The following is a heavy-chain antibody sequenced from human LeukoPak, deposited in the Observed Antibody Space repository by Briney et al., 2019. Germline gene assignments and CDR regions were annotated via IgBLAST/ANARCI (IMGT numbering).Heavy chain of an antibody. Sequence: ASVKVSCKASGYSFPDHHIHWVRQTPGQGLEWMGWIHPNGRDTQYAQRFQGRMTMTTDTSITTAYMKLYSVTLDDTAVYYCSAHYGPGPVWGQGTLVTASS. CDR1: GYSFPDHH. CDR3: SAHYGPGPV. CDR2: IHPNGRDT. V-gene: IGHV1-2*02. J-gene: IGHJ4*02. D-gene: IGHD3-10*01.